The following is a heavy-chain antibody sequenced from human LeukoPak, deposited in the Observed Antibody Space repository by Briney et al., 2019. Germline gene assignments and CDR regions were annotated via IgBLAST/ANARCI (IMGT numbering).Heavy chain of an antibody. V-gene: IGHV3-66*01. D-gene: IGHD1-26*01. J-gene: IGHJ5*02. CDR3: ARVKVGITYWFDP. Sequence: GGSLRLSCAASGFTVIYNFMSWVRQAPGKGLEWVSVIYSGGSTYYADSVKGRFTISRDNSKNTVYLQMNSLRVDDTAVYYCARVKVGITYWFDPWGQGTLVTVSS. CDR1: GFTVIYNF. CDR2: IYSGGST.